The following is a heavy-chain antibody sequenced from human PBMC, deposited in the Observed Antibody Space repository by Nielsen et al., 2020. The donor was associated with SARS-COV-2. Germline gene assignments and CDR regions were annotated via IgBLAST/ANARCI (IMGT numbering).Heavy chain of an antibody. CDR3: AKDLHHYDILTGYFPRGYYYYYGMDV. V-gene: IGHV3-30*02. D-gene: IGHD3-9*01. Sequence: GESLKISCAASGFTFSSYAMHWVRQAPGKGLEWVAVIWYDGSNKYYADSVKGRFTISRDNSKNTLYLQMNSLRAEDTAVYYCAKDLHHYDILTGYFPRGYYYYYGMDVWGQGTTVTVSS. J-gene: IGHJ6*02. CDR1: GFTFSSYA. CDR2: IWYDGSNK.